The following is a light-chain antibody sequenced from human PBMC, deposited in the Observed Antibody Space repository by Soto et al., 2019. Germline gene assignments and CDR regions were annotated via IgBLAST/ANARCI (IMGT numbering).Light chain of an antibody. CDR3: QQYGSSPLT. V-gene: IGKV3-20*01. Sequence: EIVLTQSPATLSLSPGERATLSCRASQSVYVNYLAWYQQKPGQPPRLLIYGESRRATGTPDRFSTSGFGKDFTLTISRLEPEDFAVYHCQQYGSSPLTFGGGTKVEIK. CDR1: QSVYVNY. CDR2: GES. J-gene: IGKJ4*01.